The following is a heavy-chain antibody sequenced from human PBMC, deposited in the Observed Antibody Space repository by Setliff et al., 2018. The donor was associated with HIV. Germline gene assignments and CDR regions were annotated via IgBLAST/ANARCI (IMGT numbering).Heavy chain of an antibody. CDR3: ARAVGGSNYFDYSGYQDF. J-gene: IGHJ4*02. Sequence: GASVKVSCKTSGYPFDSYGISWVRQAPGQGLEWMGWISAYIGDTKYAQRFQGRVTMTTDPSTPTAYMELRSLKSEDTAVYYCARAVGGSNYFDYSGYQDFWGQGTRVTVSS. V-gene: IGHV1-18*01. CDR1: GYPFDSYG. CDR2: ISAYIGDT. D-gene: IGHD3-22*01.